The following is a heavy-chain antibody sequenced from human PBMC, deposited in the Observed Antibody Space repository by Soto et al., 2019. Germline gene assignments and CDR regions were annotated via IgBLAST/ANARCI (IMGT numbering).Heavy chain of an antibody. CDR1: GYTFTSYG. D-gene: IGHD3-22*01. CDR3: ASGLDFSSGYGGAFDI. Sequence: GASVKVSCKASGYTFTSYGISWVRQAPGQGLEWMGWISAYNGNTNYAQKLQGRVTMTTDTSTSTAYMELRSLRSDDTAVYYCASGLDFSSGYGGAFDIWGQGTMVTVSS. V-gene: IGHV1-18*01. CDR2: ISAYNGNT. J-gene: IGHJ3*02.